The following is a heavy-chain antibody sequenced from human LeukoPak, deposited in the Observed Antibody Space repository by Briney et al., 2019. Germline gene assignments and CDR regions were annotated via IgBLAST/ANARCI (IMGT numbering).Heavy chain of an antibody. Sequence: SETLSLTCTVSGGSISSYYWSWIRQPPGKGLEWIGYIYYSGSTNYNPSLKSRVTISVDTSKSQFSLKLSSVTAADTAVYYCAGGGSSGWYYYGMDVWGQGTTVTVSS. CDR2: IYYSGST. CDR1: GGSISSYY. CDR3: AGGGSSGWYYYGMDV. J-gene: IGHJ6*02. D-gene: IGHD6-19*01. V-gene: IGHV4-59*01.